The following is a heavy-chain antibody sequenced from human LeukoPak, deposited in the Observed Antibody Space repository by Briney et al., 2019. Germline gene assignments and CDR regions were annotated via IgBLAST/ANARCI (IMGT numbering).Heavy chain of an antibody. CDR3: AREGNGLLSKDFDY. CDR1: GFTFTDYY. J-gene: IGHJ4*02. CDR2: IGPHSSAT. Sequence: ASVKVSCKSSGFTFTDYYIHWVRQAPGQGLEWMGYIGPHSSATSSPQEFQSGVTMTRDTSMSTAYMELTRLTSDDTAVYYCAREGNGLLSKDFDYWGQGTLVTVSS. D-gene: IGHD2/OR15-2a*01. V-gene: IGHV1-2*02.